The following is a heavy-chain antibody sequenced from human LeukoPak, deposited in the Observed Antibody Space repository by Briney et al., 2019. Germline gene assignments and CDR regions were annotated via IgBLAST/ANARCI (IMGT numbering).Heavy chain of an antibody. D-gene: IGHD6-19*01. CDR1: GGSISSYY. V-gene: IGHV4-59*08. J-gene: IGHJ4*02. Sequence: PSETLSLTCTVSGGSISSYYWSWIRQPPGKGLEWIGCIFYSGSTNYNPSLKSRVTISVDTSKNQFSLKLSSGTAADTAVYYGARRANSGGWYYWDYGGQGTRFTFSS. CDR2: IFYSGST. CDR3: ARRANSGGWYYWDY.